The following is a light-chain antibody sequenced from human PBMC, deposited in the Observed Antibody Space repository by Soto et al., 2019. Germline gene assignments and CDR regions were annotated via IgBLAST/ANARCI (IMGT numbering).Light chain of an antibody. J-gene: IGKJ1*01. CDR1: QSVNIY. CDR2: GAS. Sequence: EIVMTQSPATLSVSPGERATLSCRASQSVNIYLAWYQQKPGQAPRLLIFGASSRATGIPARFSGSGSGTEFTLTISSLEPEDFAVYYCQQRSNWSWTFGQGTKVDIK. CDR3: QQRSNWSWT. V-gene: IGKV3-11*01.